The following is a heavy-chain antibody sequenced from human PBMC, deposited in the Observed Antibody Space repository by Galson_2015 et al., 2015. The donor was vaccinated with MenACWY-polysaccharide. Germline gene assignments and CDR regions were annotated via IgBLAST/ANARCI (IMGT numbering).Heavy chain of an antibody. Sequence: SLRLSCAASGFTFSTYWMHWVRQAPGKGLVWVSRIKSDGSSTNYADSVKGRFTISRDNTKNTLYLQMNSLRAEDTALYYCARGYSSYDCDQGTLVTVSA. CDR2: IKSDGSST. V-gene: IGHV3-74*01. D-gene: IGHD5-12*01. CDR1: GFTFSTYW. CDR3: ARGYSSYD. J-gene: IGHJ4*02.